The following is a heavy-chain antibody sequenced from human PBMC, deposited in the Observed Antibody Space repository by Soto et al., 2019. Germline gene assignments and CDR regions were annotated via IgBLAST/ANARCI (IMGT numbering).Heavy chain of an antibody. V-gene: IGHV1-8*01. CDR2: MNPNSGNT. CDR3: ARGDAAAGRVGY. D-gene: IGHD6-13*01. J-gene: IGHJ4*02. CDR1: GYTFTSYD. Sequence: QVQLVQSGAEVKKPGASVKVSCKASGYTFTSYDINWVRQATGQGLEWMGWMNPNSGNTGYAQKFQGRVNMTRNTSISTAYMGLSRLRSEDTAVYYCARGDAAAGRVGYWGQGTLVTVSS.